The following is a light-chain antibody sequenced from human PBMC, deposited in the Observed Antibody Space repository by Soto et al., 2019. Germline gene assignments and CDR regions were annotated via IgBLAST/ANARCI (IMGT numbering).Light chain of an antibody. Sequence: DIQMTQSPSTLSASVGDTVTVTCRASQSIGRWLAWYQQKPGKAPKLLIFDASTLENGVPARFSGSRSGPEFSLTISSLQPDDFATYYCQQSYSTPSTFGQGTRLEIK. CDR2: DAS. J-gene: IGKJ5*01. V-gene: IGKV1-5*01. CDR3: QQSYSTPST. CDR1: QSIGRW.